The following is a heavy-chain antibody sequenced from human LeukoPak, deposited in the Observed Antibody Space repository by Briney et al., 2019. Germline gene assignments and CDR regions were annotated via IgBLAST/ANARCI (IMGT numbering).Heavy chain of an antibody. V-gene: IGHV3-49*04. J-gene: IGHJ5*02. CDR3: SGERVAASHWFAP. D-gene: IGHD3-3*01. Sequence: GGSLRLSCIASGFTFRDSAMSWVRQAPGKGLEWVGFIRSKAYGGTVEYDPSVEGRFTISRDDSKSTAYLHMNSLRPDDTAVYYFSGERVAASHWFAPWGQGTLVTVSS. CDR1: GFTFRDSA. CDR2: IRSKAYGGTV.